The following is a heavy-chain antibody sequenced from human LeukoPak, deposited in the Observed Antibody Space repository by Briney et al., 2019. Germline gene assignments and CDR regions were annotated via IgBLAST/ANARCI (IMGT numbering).Heavy chain of an antibody. Sequence: GASVKVSCKASGYTFTSYYMHWVRQAPGQGLEWMGIINPSGGSTSYAQKFQGRVTMTRDTSTSTVYMELSSLRSEDTAVYYCARDQDDFWSGYEPTPIDYWGQGTLVTVSS. CDR3: ARDQDDFWSGYEPTPIDY. CDR1: GYTFTSYY. J-gene: IGHJ4*02. V-gene: IGHV1-46*01. CDR2: INPSGGST. D-gene: IGHD3-3*01.